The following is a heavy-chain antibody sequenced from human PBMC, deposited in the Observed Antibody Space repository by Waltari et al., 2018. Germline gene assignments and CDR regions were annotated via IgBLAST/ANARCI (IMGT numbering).Heavy chain of an antibody. V-gene: IGHV1-46*01. CDR1: GYTFTGYY. J-gene: IGHJ1*01. CDR3: ARDWGIGGQH. D-gene: IGHD3-16*01. Sequence: QVQLVQSGAEVKKPGASVKVSCKASGYTFTGYYMHWVRQAPGQGLEWMGRINPSGGSTSYAQKFQGRVTMTRDTSTSTVYMELSSLRSEDTAVYYCARDWGIGGQHWGQGTLVTVSS. CDR2: INPSGGST.